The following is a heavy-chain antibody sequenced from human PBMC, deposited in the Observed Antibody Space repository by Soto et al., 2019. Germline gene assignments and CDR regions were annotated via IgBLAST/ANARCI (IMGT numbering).Heavy chain of an antibody. D-gene: IGHD2-2*01. Sequence: GGSLRLSCAASGFTFGDYGMSWVRQAPGKGLEWVSGINWNGGSTGYADSVKGRFTISRDNAKNSLYLQMNSLRAEDTALYYCARLPDCSSTSCPNFGFRYYYMDVWGKGTTVTVSS. V-gene: IGHV3-20*04. CDR1: GFTFGDYG. CDR3: ARLPDCSSTSCPNFGFRYYYMDV. CDR2: INWNGGST. J-gene: IGHJ6*03.